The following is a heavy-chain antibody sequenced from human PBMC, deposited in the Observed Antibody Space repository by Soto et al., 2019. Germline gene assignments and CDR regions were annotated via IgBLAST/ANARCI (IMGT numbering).Heavy chain of an antibody. D-gene: IGHD2-21*01. V-gene: IGHV3-7*01. CDR1: GFTFSIYW. CDR2: IKQYGSEK. J-gene: IGHJ5*02. Sequence: LRLSCAASGFTFSIYWMSWVRQAPGKGLEWVANIKQYGSEKYYVDSVEGRFTISRDNPKNSLFLQMNSLRAEDTAVYYCARAQIIRKRGGVNFNWFDPWGQGSLVTVSS. CDR3: ARAQIIRKRGGVNFNWFDP.